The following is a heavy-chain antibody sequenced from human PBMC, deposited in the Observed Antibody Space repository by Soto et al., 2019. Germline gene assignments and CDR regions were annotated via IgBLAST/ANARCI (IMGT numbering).Heavy chain of an antibody. Sequence: SETLSLTCTVSGGSIGSSSYYWGWIRQPPGKGLEWIGSIYYSGSTYYNPSLKSRVTISVDTSKNQFSLKLSSVTAADTAVYYCARRSVGVDYYYYYYGMDVWGQGTTVTVSS. J-gene: IGHJ6*02. CDR1: GGSIGSSSYY. D-gene: IGHD2-21*01. V-gene: IGHV4-39*01. CDR2: IYYSGST. CDR3: ARRSVGVDYYYYYYGMDV.